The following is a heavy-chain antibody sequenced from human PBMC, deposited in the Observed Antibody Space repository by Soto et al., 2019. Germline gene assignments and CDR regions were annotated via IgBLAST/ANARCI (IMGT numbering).Heavy chain of an antibody. CDR1: GFTFSSYA. J-gene: IGHJ3*02. CDR3: AVLVVVREDAFDI. CDR2: ISGSGGST. V-gene: IGHV3-23*01. D-gene: IGHD2-21*01. Sequence: GGSLRLSCAASGFTFSSYAMSWVRQAPGKGLEWVSAISGSGGSTYYADSMKGRFTISRDNSKNTLYLQMNSLRAEDTAVYYCAVLVVVREDAFDIWGQGTMVTVSS.